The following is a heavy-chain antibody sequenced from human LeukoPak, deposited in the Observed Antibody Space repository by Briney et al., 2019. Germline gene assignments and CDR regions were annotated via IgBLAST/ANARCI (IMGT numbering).Heavy chain of an antibody. CDR1: GYTFTGYY. Sequence: ASVKVSCKASGYTFTGYYMHWVRQAPGQGLEWMGRINPNSGGTNYAQKFQGRVTMTRDTSISTAYMELSRLRSDDTAVYYCARGSKNSYGYSLVDYFDYWGQGTLVTVSS. J-gene: IGHJ4*02. CDR3: ARGSKNSYGYSLVDYFDY. D-gene: IGHD5-18*01. CDR2: INPNSGGT. V-gene: IGHV1-2*06.